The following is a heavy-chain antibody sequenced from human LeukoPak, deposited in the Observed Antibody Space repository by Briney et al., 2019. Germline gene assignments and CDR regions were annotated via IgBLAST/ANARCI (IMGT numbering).Heavy chain of an antibody. CDR2: ISGSGGST. Sequence: GGSLRLSRAASGFTFSSYAMSWVREAPGKGLEWVSAISGSGGSTYYADSVKGRFTISRDNSKNTLYLQMNSLRAEDTAVYYCAKDNGSGWYGGGFDPWGQGTLVTVSS. J-gene: IGHJ5*02. D-gene: IGHD6-19*01. V-gene: IGHV3-23*01. CDR3: AKDNGSGWYGGGFDP. CDR1: GFTFSSYA.